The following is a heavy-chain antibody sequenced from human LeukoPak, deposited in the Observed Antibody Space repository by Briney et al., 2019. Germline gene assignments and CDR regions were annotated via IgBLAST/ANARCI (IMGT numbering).Heavy chain of an antibody. CDR2: ISGSGGST. Sequence: GGSLRLSCAASGFTFSSYAMSWVRQAPGKGLEWVSAISGSGGSTYYADSVKGRFTISGDNSKNTLYLQMNSLRAEDTAVYYCAKDRRPEYCSSTSCYDYYYGMDVWGQGTTVTVSS. D-gene: IGHD2-2*01. J-gene: IGHJ6*02. CDR1: GFTFSSYA. CDR3: AKDRRPEYCSSTSCYDYYYGMDV. V-gene: IGHV3-23*01.